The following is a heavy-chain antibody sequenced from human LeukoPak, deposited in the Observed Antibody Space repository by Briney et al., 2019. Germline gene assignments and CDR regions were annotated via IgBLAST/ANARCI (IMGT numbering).Heavy chain of an antibody. D-gene: IGHD6-13*01. V-gene: IGHV4-39*07. J-gene: IGHJ3*02. CDR1: GGSISSSSYY. CDR2: IYYSGST. Sequence: SETLSLTCTVSGGSISSSSYYWGWIRQPPGKGLEWIGSIYYSGSTYYNPSLKSRVTIFVDTSKNQFSLKLSSVTAADTAVYYCAGETWVIAAAATGAFDIWGQGTMVTVSS. CDR3: AGETWVIAAAATGAFDI.